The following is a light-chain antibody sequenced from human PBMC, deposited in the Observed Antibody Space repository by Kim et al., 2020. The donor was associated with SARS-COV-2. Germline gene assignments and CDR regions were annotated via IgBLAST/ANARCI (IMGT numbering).Light chain of an antibody. V-gene: IGKV3-15*01. CDR2: GAS. CDR3: EQYDYWPWT. CDR1: QSSGSN. Sequence: VSPGERAPLSCRAGQSSGSNLAWYQQTPGQPPRLLIYGASTRATGIPARFSGSGSGTEFTLTISSLQSEDFAVYFCEQYDYWPWTFGQGTKVDIK. J-gene: IGKJ1*01.